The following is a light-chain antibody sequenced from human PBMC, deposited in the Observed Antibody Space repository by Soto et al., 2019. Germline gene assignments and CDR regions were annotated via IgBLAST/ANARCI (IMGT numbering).Light chain of an antibody. V-gene: IGLV1-47*01. CDR1: SSNIGSNY. CDR3: AAWDDSRSGHWV. Sequence: QSVLTQPPSASGTPGQRVTISCSGSSSNIGSNYVYWYQQLPGTAPKLLIYRNNPRPSGVPDRFSGSKSGTSASLAISGLRSEDEADYYCAAWDDSRSGHWVFGGGTKLTVL. CDR2: RNN. J-gene: IGLJ3*02.